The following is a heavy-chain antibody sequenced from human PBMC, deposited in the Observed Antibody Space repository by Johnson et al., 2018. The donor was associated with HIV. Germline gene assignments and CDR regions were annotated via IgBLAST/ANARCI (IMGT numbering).Heavy chain of an antibody. V-gene: IGHV3-30*04. Sequence: QVQLVESGGGLVQPGRSLRLSCAASGFTFSNYAMHWVRQAPGKGLEWVAVISYDGNNKYYADSLKGRFTISRDNSKNTLYLQMNSLRAEDTAVYYCAKDQYRKLTTVAGIWGQGTMVTVSS. D-gene: IGHD4-17*01. J-gene: IGHJ3*02. CDR2: ISYDGNNK. CDR3: AKDQYRKLTTVAGI. CDR1: GFTFSNYA.